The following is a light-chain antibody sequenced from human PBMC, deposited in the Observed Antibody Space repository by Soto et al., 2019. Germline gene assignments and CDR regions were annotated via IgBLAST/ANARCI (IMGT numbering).Light chain of an antibody. J-gene: IGLJ3*02. CDR1: SSDVGRYNL. CDR3: CSYAGSNTWV. V-gene: IGLV2-23*01. CDR2: EGS. Sequence: QSVLTQPASVSGSPGQSITISCTGTSSDVGRYNLVSWYRQHPGKAPQLIIFEGSKRPSGVSNRFSGSKSGNTASLTISGLQAEDESDYYCCSYAGSNTWVFGGGTQLTVL.